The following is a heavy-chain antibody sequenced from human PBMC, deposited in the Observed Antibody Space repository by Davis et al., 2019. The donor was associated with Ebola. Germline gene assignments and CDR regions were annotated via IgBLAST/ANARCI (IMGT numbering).Heavy chain of an antibody. CDR3: AKEPTERSGWYWDY. Sequence: GESLKISCAASGFTFSSYGMHWVRQAPGKGLEWVAVISYDGSNKYYADSVKGRFTISRDNSKNTLYLQMNSLRAEDTAVYYCAKEPTERSGWYWDYWGQGTLVTVSS. CDR2: ISYDGSNK. D-gene: IGHD6-19*01. J-gene: IGHJ4*02. V-gene: IGHV3-30*18. CDR1: GFTFSSYG.